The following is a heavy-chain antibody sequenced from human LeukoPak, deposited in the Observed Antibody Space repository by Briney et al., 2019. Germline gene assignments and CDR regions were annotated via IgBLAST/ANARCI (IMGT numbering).Heavy chain of an antibody. CDR2: ISYDGSNK. V-gene: IGHV3-30*04. CDR1: GFTFSSYI. Sequence: GGSLRLSCAASGFTFSSYIMHWVRQAPGKGLEWVALISYDGSNKHYADSVKGRFTISRDNSKNTLYLQMNSLRAEDTAVYYCARGHSSGWYTNWVDYWGQGTLVTVSS. J-gene: IGHJ4*02. D-gene: IGHD6-19*01. CDR3: ARGHSSGWYTNWVDY.